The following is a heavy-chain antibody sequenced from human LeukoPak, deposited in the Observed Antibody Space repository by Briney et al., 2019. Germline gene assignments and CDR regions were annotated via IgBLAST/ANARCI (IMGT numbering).Heavy chain of an antibody. Sequence: PGGSLRLSCAASGFTFSSYWMSWVRQAPGKGLEWVAFIRYDGSNKYYADSVKGRFTISRDNSKNTLYLLMNSLRAEDTAVYFCAKLSGIRGTHLVISDWGQGTLVTVSS. V-gene: IGHV3-30*02. CDR2: IRYDGSNK. CDR1: GFTFSSYW. CDR3: AKLSGIRGTHLVISD. D-gene: IGHD3-9*01. J-gene: IGHJ4*02.